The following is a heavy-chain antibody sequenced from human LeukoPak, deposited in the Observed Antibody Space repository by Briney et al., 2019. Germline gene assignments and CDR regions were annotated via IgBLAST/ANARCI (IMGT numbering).Heavy chain of an antibody. CDR1: GYSISSGYY. CDR3: ARHGIQLWYQFDY. D-gene: IGHD5-18*01. V-gene: IGHV4-38-2*01. Sequence: SETLSLTCAVSGYSISSGYYWGWIRQPPGKGLEWIGSIYHSGSTYYNPSYKSRVTISVDTSNNQFSLKLSTVTAADTAVYYCARHGIQLWYQFDYWGQGTLVTVSS. J-gene: IGHJ4*02. CDR2: IYHSGST.